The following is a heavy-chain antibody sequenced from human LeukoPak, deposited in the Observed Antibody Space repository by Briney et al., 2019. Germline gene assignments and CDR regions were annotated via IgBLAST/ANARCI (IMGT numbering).Heavy chain of an antibody. Sequence: PSETLSLTCTVSGGSIISYSWSWIRQPPGKGLEWIGYIYYIGSTKYNPSLKSRVTISVDTSKNVLSLKLTSVTAADTAVYYCARENDYGGNPYRSYDAFDIWGQGTMVTVSS. J-gene: IGHJ3*02. CDR3: ARENDYGGNPYRSYDAFDI. CDR1: GGSIISYS. D-gene: IGHD4-23*01. CDR2: IYYIGST. V-gene: IGHV4-59*01.